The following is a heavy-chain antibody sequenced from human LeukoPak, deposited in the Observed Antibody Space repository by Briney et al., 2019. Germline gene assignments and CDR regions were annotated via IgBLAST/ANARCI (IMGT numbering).Heavy chain of an antibody. Sequence: GGSLRLSCAASGFTFSSYAMSWVRQAPGKGLEWVSAISGSGGSTYYADSVKGRFTISRDNSKNTLYLQMNSLRAEDTAVYYCARLVPLDSSGYLMGAFDIWGQGTMVTVSS. J-gene: IGHJ3*02. CDR3: ARLVPLDSSGYLMGAFDI. V-gene: IGHV3-23*01. D-gene: IGHD3-22*01. CDR1: GFTFSSYA. CDR2: ISGSGGST.